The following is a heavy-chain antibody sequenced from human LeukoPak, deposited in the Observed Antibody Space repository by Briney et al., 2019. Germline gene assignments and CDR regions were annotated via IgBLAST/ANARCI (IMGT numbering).Heavy chain of an antibody. CDR1: GFTFSGYT. J-gene: IGHJ4*02. V-gene: IGHV3-23*01. CDR3: AKTKPYGTTWYGGID. Sequence: PGGSLRLSCAASGFTFSGYTMNWVRQAPGKGLEWISTISHSGSTTHYADSVKGRFTISRDNSKNTLYLQMNSLRAEDTAVYYCAKTKPYGTTWYGGIDWGQGALVTVSS. CDR2: ISHSGSTT. D-gene: IGHD6-13*01.